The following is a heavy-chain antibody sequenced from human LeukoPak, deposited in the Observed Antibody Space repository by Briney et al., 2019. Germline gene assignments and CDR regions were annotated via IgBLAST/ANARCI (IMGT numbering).Heavy chain of an antibody. D-gene: IGHD3-3*01. CDR3: ARGRITIFGVVIPHFDN. CDR1: RGSISSYY. J-gene: IGHJ4*02. Sequence: PSETLSLTCTVSRGSISSYYWSWIRQPPRKGLGWIGYIDNSGNTNSNPSLKSRVTMSVDTSKNQFSLKLSSVIAADTAVYYCARGRITIFGVVIPHFDNWGQGTLVTVSS. CDR2: IDNSGNT. V-gene: IGHV4-59*01.